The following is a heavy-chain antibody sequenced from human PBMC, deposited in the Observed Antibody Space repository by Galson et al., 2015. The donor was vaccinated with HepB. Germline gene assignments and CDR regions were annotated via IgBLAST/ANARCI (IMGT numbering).Heavy chain of an antibody. CDR1: GFTFSSYG. V-gene: IGHV3-33*01. Sequence: SLRLSCAASGFTFSSYGMHWVRQAPGKGLEWVAVIWYDGSNKYYADSVKGRFTISRDNSKNTLYLQMNSLRAEDTAVYYCARSSYSYGPFDYWGQGTLVTVSS. D-gene: IGHD5-18*01. CDR2: IWYDGSNK. CDR3: ARSSYSYGPFDY. J-gene: IGHJ4*02.